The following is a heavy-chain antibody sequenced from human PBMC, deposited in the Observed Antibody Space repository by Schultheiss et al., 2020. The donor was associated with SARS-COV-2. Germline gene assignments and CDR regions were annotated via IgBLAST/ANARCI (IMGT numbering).Heavy chain of an antibody. J-gene: IGHJ5*02. CDR3: AREDVYYDSSGYYLRGWFDP. Sequence: GGSLRLSCAASGFTFSSYAMSWVRQAPGKGLEWVSYISSSSSTIYYADSVKGRFTISRDNAKNSLYLQMNSLRAEDTAVYYCAREDVYYDSSGYYLRGWFDPWGQGTLVTVSS. CDR1: GFTFSSYA. D-gene: IGHD3-22*01. V-gene: IGHV3-48*04. CDR2: ISSSSSTI.